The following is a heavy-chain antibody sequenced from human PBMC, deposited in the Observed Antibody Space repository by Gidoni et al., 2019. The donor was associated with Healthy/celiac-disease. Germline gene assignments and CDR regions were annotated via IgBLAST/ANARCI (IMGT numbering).Heavy chain of an antibody. Sequence: SGFTFSTAWMSWVRQAPGKGLEWVGRIKSKTDGGTTDYAAPVKGRFTISRDDSKNTLYLQMNSLKTEDTAVYYCTTDLEFGELSWFDPWGQGTLVTVSS. J-gene: IGHJ5*02. CDR3: TTDLEFGELSWFDP. CDR2: IKSKTDGGTT. CDR1: GFTFSTAW. D-gene: IGHD3-10*01. V-gene: IGHV3-15*01.